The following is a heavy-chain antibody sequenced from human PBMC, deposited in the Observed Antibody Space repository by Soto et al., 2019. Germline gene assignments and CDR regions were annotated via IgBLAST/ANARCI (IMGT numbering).Heavy chain of an antibody. CDR1: GFSLSTSGMC. V-gene: IGHV2-70*01. J-gene: IGHJ6*02. CDR2: IDWDDDK. CDR3: ARIQYSSSYYYYYGMDV. Sequence: SGPTLVNPTQTLTLTCTFSGFSLSTSGMCVSWIRQPPGKALEWLALIDWDDDKYYSTSLKTRLTISKDTSKNQVVLTMTNMDPVDTATYYCARIQYSSSYYYYYGMDVWGQGTTVTVSS. D-gene: IGHD6-13*01.